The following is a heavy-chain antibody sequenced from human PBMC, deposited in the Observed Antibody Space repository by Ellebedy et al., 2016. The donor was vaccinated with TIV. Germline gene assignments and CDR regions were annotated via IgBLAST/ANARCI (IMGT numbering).Heavy chain of an antibody. CDR2: IYYSGST. CDR1: GGSISSYY. Sequence: MPSETLSLTCTVSGGSISSYYWSWIRQPPGKGLEWIGYIYYSGSTNYNPSLKSRVTISVDTSKNQFSLKLSSVTAADTAVYYCARVDGITMVRGAPPSWFDPWGQGTLVTVSS. V-gene: IGHV4-59*01. J-gene: IGHJ5*02. D-gene: IGHD3-10*01. CDR3: ARVDGITMVRGAPPSWFDP.